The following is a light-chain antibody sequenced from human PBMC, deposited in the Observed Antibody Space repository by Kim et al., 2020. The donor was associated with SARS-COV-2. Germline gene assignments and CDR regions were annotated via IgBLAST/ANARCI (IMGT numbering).Light chain of an antibody. V-gene: IGLV2-8*01. J-gene: IGLJ2*01. CDR2: EVN. Sequence: GQSVTISCTGTTSDVGGYNYVSWYQQHPGKAPKLMIYEVNKRPSGVPDRFSGSKFGNTASLTVSGLQPEDEADYYCNSFAGSNPILFGGGTKVTVL. CDR1: TSDVGGYNY. CDR3: NSFAGSNPIL.